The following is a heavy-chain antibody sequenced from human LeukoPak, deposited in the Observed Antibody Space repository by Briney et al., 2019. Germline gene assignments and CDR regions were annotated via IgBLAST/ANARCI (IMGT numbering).Heavy chain of an antibody. V-gene: IGHV4-34*01. D-gene: IGHD3-3*01. J-gene: IGHJ4*02. Sequence: SETLSLTCAVYGGSFSGYYWSWIRQPPEKGLEWIGEINHSGTTNSNPSLKSRVTISVDTSKDQFSLKLSSVTAADTAVYYCARTQVWSGYYPYYFGYWGQGALVTVSS. CDR2: INHSGTT. CDR3: ARTQVWSGYYPYYFGY. CDR1: GGSFSGYY.